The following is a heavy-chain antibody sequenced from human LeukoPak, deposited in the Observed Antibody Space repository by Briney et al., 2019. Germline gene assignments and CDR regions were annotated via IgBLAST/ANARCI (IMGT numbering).Heavy chain of an antibody. CDR1: GFTFSAYN. CDR3: ARTAYYYDSSGYDDAFDI. CDR2: ISGSSSAI. Sequence: GGSLRLSCAASGFTFSAYNMIWVRQAPGKGLEWLSYISGSSSAIYYADSVKGRFTISRDNAKNSLYLQMNSLRAEDTAVYYCARTAYYYDSSGYDDAFDIWGQGTMVTVSS. V-gene: IGHV3-48*04. J-gene: IGHJ3*02. D-gene: IGHD3-22*01.